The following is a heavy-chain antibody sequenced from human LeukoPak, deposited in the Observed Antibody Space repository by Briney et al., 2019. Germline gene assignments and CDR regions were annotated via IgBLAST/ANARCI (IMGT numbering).Heavy chain of an antibody. Sequence: HGESLKISCKGSGHIFTNHWIGWVRQMPGKGLEWMGIIYPEDSDTRYSPSFQGRATISADKSENTAYLQWSSLKASDTAIYYCRRHVPAGDRTRWCDYWGQGILVTVSS. D-gene: IGHD4/OR15-4a*01. CDR2: IYPEDSDT. CDR3: RRHVPAGDRTRWCDY. CDR1: GHIFTNHW. V-gene: IGHV5-51*01. J-gene: IGHJ4*02.